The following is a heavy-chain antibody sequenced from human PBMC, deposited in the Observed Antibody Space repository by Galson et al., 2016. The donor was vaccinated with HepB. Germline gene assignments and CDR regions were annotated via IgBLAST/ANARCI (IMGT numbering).Heavy chain of an antibody. J-gene: IGHJ5*01. V-gene: IGHV3-11*06. Sequence: SLRLSCAASGFTFSDYYMSWIRQAPGKGLQWVSYISSRSGFYTNYADSVEGRFTISRDNAKNSLYLHMNSLRVEDTAVYFCARGPYSSSWFDYWGQGTLVTVSS. CDR1: GFTFSDYY. D-gene: IGHD6-13*01. CDR2: ISSRSGFYT. CDR3: ARGPYSSSWFDY.